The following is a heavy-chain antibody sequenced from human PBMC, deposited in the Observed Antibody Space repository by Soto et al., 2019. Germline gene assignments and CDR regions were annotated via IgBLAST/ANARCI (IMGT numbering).Heavy chain of an antibody. D-gene: IGHD3-10*01. CDR2: ISGSGDST. Sequence: EVQLLESGGGLVQAGGSLRLSCAASGLTLGSYGMSWVRQSPGKGLEWVSSISGSGDSTYYVESVKGRFTTTTDNSKNTLYLQMNSLRVEDTAVYYCASRSGYGSTTYFPFDYWGQGTLVTVST. CDR3: ASRSGYGSTTYFPFDY. CDR1: GLTLGSYG. V-gene: IGHV3-23*01. J-gene: IGHJ4*02.